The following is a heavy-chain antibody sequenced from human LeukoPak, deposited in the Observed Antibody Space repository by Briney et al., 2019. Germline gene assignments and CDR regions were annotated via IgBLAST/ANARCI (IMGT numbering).Heavy chain of an antibody. CDR3: ARGTNTGSSGSSWFDP. D-gene: IGHD6-19*01. V-gene: IGHV1-18*01. CDR1: GYTFTSYG. J-gene: IGHJ5*02. CDR2: ISAYNGNT. Sequence: ASVKVSCKASGYTFTSYGISWVRQAPGQGLEWMGWISAYNGNTNYAQKLQGRVTMTRNTSISTAYMELSSLRSEDTAVYYCARGTNTGSSGSSWFDPWGQGTLVTVSS.